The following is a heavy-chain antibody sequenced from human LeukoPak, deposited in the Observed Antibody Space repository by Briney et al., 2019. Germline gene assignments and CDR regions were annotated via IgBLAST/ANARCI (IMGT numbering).Heavy chain of an antibody. CDR2: IYTGGST. J-gene: IGHJ4*02. CDR3: ARGDYNWNY. Sequence: PGGSLRLSCAASGFTVSSNFMSWVRQAPGKGLEWVSIIYTGGSTYYADSLKGRFTISRHNSKNTLYLQMNSLRTEDTAVYYCARGDYNWNYWGQGTLVTVSS. D-gene: IGHD1-20*01. CDR1: GFTVSSNF. V-gene: IGHV3-53*04.